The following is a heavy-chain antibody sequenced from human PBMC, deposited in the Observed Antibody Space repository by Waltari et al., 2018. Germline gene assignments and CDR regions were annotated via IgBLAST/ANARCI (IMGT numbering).Heavy chain of an antibody. Sequence: EVQLLESGGGLVQPGGSLRLSCAASGFTFSSYAMSWVRQAPGKGLEWVSAISGSVGSKYYADSVKGRFTISRDNSKNTLYLQMNSLRAEDTAVYYCAIPGLPYDSSGDYYVPSVYWGQGTLVTVSS. CDR3: AIPGLPYDSSGDYYVPSVY. V-gene: IGHV3-23*01. D-gene: IGHD3-22*01. CDR1: GFTFSSYA. CDR2: ISGSVGSK. J-gene: IGHJ4*02.